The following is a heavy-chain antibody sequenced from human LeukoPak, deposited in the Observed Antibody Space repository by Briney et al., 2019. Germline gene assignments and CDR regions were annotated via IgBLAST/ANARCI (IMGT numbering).Heavy chain of an antibody. CDR2: INSESGDT. CDR3: ARYCGRHKCNANGTFDM. Sequence: GASVKVSCKASGYTFTGFYMHWVRQVPGQGLECMGWINSESGDTTYAQKFQGRVTMTRDTSISTAYMELSSLTSDDTAVYYCARYCGRHKCNANGTFDMWGQGTMVTVSS. D-gene: IGHD2-21*01. J-gene: IGHJ3*02. V-gene: IGHV1-2*02. CDR1: GYTFTGFY.